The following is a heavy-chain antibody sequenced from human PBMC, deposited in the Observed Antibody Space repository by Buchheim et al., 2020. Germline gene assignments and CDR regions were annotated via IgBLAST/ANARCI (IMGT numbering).Heavy chain of an antibody. Sequence: QVQLVESGGGVVQPGKSLRLSCAASGFTFMSYGMHWVRQAPGKGLEWVAVISYDGSEKYYADSVRGRFTISRDNSKNTLYLQMNSLRAEDTAVYYCAKGRGAGADLYYYGMDVWGQGTT. CDR1: GFTFMSYG. CDR3: AKGRGAGADLYYYGMDV. D-gene: IGHD1-26*01. J-gene: IGHJ6*02. CDR2: ISYDGSEK. V-gene: IGHV3-30*18.